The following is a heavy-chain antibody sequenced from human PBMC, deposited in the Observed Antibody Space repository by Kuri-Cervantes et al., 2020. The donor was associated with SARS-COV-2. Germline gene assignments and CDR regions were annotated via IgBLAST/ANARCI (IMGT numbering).Heavy chain of an antibody. Sequence: ASVKVSCKASGYTFTSYGISWVRQAPGQGLEWMGWINPNSGGTNYAQKLQGRVTMTRDTSISTAYMELSRLRSDDTAVYYCARDRVLGSGALDAFDIWGQGTMVTVSS. CDR1: GYTFTSYG. CDR3: ARDRVLGSGALDAFDI. D-gene: IGHD7-27*01. CDR2: INPNSGGT. J-gene: IGHJ3*02. V-gene: IGHV1-2*02.